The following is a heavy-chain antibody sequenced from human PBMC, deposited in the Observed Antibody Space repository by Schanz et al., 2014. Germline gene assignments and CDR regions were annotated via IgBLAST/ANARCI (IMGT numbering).Heavy chain of an antibody. V-gene: IGHV3-7*04. CDR2: IDQNGTEE. J-gene: IGHJ4*02. CDR1: GFTFSRNA. CDR3: ARGGSGTVLFFFDF. Sequence: VQLVESGGGVVQPGRSLRLSCAASGFTFSRNAMNWVRQAPGKGLEWVANIDQNGTEEYYLDSVNGRLTMSRDNAKNSVYLQMNSLRAEDTAVYYCARGGSGTVLFFFDFWGQGAPVTVSS. D-gene: IGHD1-1*01.